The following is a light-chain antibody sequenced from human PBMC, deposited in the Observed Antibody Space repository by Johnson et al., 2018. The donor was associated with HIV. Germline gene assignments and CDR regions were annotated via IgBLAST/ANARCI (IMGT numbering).Light chain of an antibody. CDR2: DNN. Sequence: QSALTQPPSVSAAPGQKVTISCSGSSSNIGNNYVSWYQQLPGTAPKLLIYDNNKRPSGIPDRFSGSKSGTSATLGITGLQTGDEADYYCGTWVSSLRSCFLGTGTKVTVL. J-gene: IGLJ1*01. CDR3: GTWVSSLRSCF. CDR1: SSNIGNNY. V-gene: IGLV1-51*01.